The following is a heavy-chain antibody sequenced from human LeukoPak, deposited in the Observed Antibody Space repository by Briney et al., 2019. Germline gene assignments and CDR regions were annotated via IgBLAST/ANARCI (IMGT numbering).Heavy chain of an antibody. J-gene: IGHJ4*02. Sequence: GGSLRLSCAGSGFIFNNYAMHWVRQPPGKGLEWVSGISWNSGSIDYADSVKGRFTISRDNAKNSLYLQMNSLRVEDTAFYYCAKDNRRHYTSGPNPDSLHWGQGALVTVPS. D-gene: IGHD6-19*01. CDR2: ISWNSGSI. CDR3: AKDNRRHYTSGPNPDSLH. CDR1: GFIFNNYA. V-gene: IGHV3-9*01.